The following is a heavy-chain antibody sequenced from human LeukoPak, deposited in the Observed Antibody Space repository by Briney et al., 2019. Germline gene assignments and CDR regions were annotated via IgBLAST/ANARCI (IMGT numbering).Heavy chain of an antibody. D-gene: IGHD1-26*01. CDR1: GFTFSSNA. Sequence: GGSLRLSCAASGFTFSSNAMSWVRQAPEKGLEWVSTITESGDNTHYTDSVKGRFTISRDNSKKTLYLQMNSLRAEDTAVYYCAKDWSMIVGATDYWGQGTLVTVSS. CDR2: ITESGDNT. J-gene: IGHJ4*02. V-gene: IGHV3-23*01. CDR3: AKDWSMIVGATDY.